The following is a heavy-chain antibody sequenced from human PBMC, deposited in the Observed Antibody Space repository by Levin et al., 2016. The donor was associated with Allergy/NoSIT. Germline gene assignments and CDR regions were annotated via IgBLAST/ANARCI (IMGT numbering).Heavy chain of an antibody. CDR3: ARHNKGYGSGSHLLDY. CDR1: GGSISSYY. Sequence: SETLSLTCTVSGGSISSYYWSWIRQPPGKGLEWIGYIYYSGSTNXNPSLKSRVTISVDTSKNQFSLKLSSVTAADTAVYYCARHNKGYGSGSHLLDYWGQGTLVTVSS. V-gene: IGHV4-59*08. CDR2: IYYSGST. D-gene: IGHD3-10*01. J-gene: IGHJ4*02.